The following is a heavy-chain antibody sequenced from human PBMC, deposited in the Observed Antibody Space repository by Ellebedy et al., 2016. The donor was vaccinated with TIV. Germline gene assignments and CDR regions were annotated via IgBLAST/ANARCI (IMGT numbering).Heavy chain of an antibody. J-gene: IGHJ3*02. CDR1: GGNFSSYA. D-gene: IGHD3-10*01. CDR2: INPNSGGT. Sequence: ASVKVSCKASGGNFSSYAISWVRQAPGQGLEWMGWINPNSGGTNYAQKFQGRVTMTRDTSISTAYMELSSLRSEDTAVYYCASVRLSFPAAFDIWGQGTMVTVSS. CDR3: ASVRLSFPAAFDI. V-gene: IGHV1-2*02.